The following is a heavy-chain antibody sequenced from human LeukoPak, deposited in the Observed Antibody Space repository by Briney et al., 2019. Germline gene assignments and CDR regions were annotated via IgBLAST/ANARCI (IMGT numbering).Heavy chain of an antibody. CDR3: ARSLWFGELLGPYYYYYGMDV. V-gene: IGHV1-69*13. CDR1: GGTFSSYA. Sequence: SVKVSCKASGGTFSSYAISWVRQAPGRGLEWMGGIIPIFGTANYAQKFQGRVTITADESTSTAYMELSSLRSEDTAVYYCARSLWFGELLGPYYYYYGMDVWGQGTTVTVSS. J-gene: IGHJ6*02. CDR2: IIPIFGTA. D-gene: IGHD3-10*01.